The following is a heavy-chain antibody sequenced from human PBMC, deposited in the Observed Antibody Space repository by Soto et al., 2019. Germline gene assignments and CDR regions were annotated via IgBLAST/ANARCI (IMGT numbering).Heavy chain of an antibody. V-gene: IGHV4-4*02. CDR1: GASISDSHW. CDR2: MFHSGST. D-gene: IGHD2-2*02. CDR3: AKNTDYAIDA. Sequence: QVQLQESGPGLVKPSGTLSLTCVVSGASISDSHWWTWVRQPPGKGLEWIGEMFHSGSTNYNPTLKSRVPISIDKSRDQFSLNLNSVTAADTAVYYCAKNTDYAIDAWGQGTTVTVSS. J-gene: IGHJ6*02.